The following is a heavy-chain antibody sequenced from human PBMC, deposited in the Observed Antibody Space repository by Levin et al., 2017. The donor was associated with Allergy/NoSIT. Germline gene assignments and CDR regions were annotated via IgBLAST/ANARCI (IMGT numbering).Heavy chain of an antibody. J-gene: IGHJ3*02. CDR1: GFTFSSYA. CDR3: ARPYCSTSCIDAFDI. CDR2: ISYDGSNK. D-gene: IGHD2-2*01. V-gene: IGHV3-30*04. Sequence: GGSLRLSCAASGFTFSSYAMHWVRQAPGKGLEWVAVISYDGSNKYYADSVKGRFTISRDNSKNTLYLQMNSLRAEDTAVYYCARPYCSTSCIDAFDIWGQGTMVTVSS.